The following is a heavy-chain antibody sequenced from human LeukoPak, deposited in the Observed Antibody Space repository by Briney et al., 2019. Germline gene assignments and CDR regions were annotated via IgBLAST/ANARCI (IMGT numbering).Heavy chain of an antibody. CDR2: IYYSGST. Sequence: SETLSLTCAVYGGSFSSYYWSWIRQPPGKGLGWIGYIYYSGSTNYNPSLKSRVTISADTSKNQFSLKLSSVTAADTAVYYCARFLAYCGGDCSNWYFDLWGRGTLVTVSS. J-gene: IGHJ2*01. CDR3: ARFLAYCGGDCSNWYFDL. CDR1: GGSFSSYY. D-gene: IGHD2-21*02. V-gene: IGHV4-59*12.